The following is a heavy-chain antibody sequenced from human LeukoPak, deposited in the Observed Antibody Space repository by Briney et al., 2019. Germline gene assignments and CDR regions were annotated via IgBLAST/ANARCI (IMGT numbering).Heavy chain of an antibody. V-gene: IGHV3-74*01. CDR1: GFTLSSYW. CDR3: ARGFVATYYYGMDV. Sequence: GGSLRLSCAASGFTLSSYWMHWVRQAPGKGLVWVSRINSDGSSTSNADSVKGRFTISRDNAKNTLYLQMDSLRAEDTAVYCCARGFVATYYYGMDVWGQGTTVTVSS. J-gene: IGHJ6*02. CDR2: INSDGSST. D-gene: IGHD2-21*01.